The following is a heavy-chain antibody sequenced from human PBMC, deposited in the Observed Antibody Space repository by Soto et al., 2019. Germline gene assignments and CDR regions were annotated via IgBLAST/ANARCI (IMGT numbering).Heavy chain of an antibody. V-gene: IGHV3-21*01. CDR2: ISSSSNYI. D-gene: IGHD3-3*01. J-gene: IGHJ4*02. CDR1: GFTFSSYN. Sequence: ESGGGLVKPGGSLRLSCAGSGFTFSSYNMNWVRQAPGKGLEWVSSISSSSNYIYYADSVKGRFTISRDNAKNSLYLHMNSLRAEDTAVYYCARSGSDYFDYWGQGTLVTVSS. CDR3: ARSGSDYFDY.